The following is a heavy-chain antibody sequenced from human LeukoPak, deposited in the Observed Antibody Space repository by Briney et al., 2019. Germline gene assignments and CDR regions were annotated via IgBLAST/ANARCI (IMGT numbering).Heavy chain of an antibody. J-gene: IGHJ5*02. CDR1: GFTFSSYS. V-gene: IGHV3-48*04. CDR3: ARDNSVEDTAWWFDP. Sequence: GGSLRLSCAASGFTFSSYSMNWVRQAPGKGLEWVSYISSSGSTIYYADSVKGRFTISRDNAKNSLYLQMNSLRAEDTAVYYCARDNSVEDTAWWFDPWGQGTLVTVSS. D-gene: IGHD4-23*01. CDR2: ISSSGSTI.